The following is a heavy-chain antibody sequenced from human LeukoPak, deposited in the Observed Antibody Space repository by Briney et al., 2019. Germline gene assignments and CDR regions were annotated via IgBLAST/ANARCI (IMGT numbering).Heavy chain of an antibody. V-gene: IGHV4-59*02. CDR3: AKDPGGYYYMDA. J-gene: IGHJ6*03. CDR1: GASVSNHY. D-gene: IGHD1-26*01. CDR2: IYYSGGT. Sequence: SETLSLTCTVSGASVSNHYWGWIRQPPGKGLEWIGFIYYSGGTNYNPSLKSRVTISRDMSKNQFSLKLSSVSAADTAVYYCAKDPGGYYYMDAWGKGTTVTVSS.